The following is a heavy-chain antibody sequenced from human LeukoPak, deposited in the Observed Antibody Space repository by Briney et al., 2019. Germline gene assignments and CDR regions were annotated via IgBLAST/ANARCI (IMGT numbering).Heavy chain of an antibody. J-gene: IGHJ6*03. Sequence: SGTLSRTCAVSVGSISSSNWWRCVRQPPGKGLKWIVEINHSGSTNYILSLKSRVTISVDTSKNQFSLKLSSVTAADTAVYYCARGIGSSFYYYYYYMDVWGKGTTVTVSS. CDR3: ARGIGSSFYYYYYYMDV. CDR1: VGSISSSNW. V-gene: IGHV4-4*02. D-gene: IGHD6-6*01. CDR2: INHSGST.